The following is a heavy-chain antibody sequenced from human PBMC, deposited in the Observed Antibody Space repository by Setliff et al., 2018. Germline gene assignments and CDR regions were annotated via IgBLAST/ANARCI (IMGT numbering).Heavy chain of an antibody. J-gene: IGHJ3*02. CDR1: GYPFTSHY. Sequence: ASVKVSCKASGYPFTSHYMHWVRQAPGLGLEWMGTINPSSGRTSYAQKFQGRVTMTRDTSTSTVYMDMSSLRSEDTAVYYCSRAVFPYHYEGAFDIWGQGTMVTVSS. CDR3: SRAVFPYHYEGAFDI. V-gene: IGHV1-46*01. D-gene: IGHD3-22*01. CDR2: INPSSGRT.